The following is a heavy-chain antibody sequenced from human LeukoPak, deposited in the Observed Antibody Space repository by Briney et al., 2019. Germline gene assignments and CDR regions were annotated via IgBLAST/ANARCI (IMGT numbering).Heavy chain of an antibody. D-gene: IGHD2-2*01. CDR3: ARAGRYCSSTSCYPYNWFDP. Sequence: SETLSLTCAVYGGSFSGYYWSWIRQPPGKGLEWIGEINHSGSTNYNPSLKSRVTISVDTSKNQFSLKLSSVTAADTAVYYCARAGRYCSSTSCYPYNWFDPWGQGTLVTVSS. J-gene: IGHJ5*02. CDR2: INHSGST. CDR1: GGSFSGYY. V-gene: IGHV4-34*01.